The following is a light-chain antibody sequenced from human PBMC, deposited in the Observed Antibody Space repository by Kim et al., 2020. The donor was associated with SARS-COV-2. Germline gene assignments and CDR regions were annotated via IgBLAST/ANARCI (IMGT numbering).Light chain of an antibody. CDR1: QSLSSSY. CDR3: QQYGSPLLLT. J-gene: IGKJ4*01. V-gene: IGKV3D-20*01. CDR2: GAS. Sequence: EIVLTQSPATLSLSPGERATLSCGASQSLSSSYLAWYQQKPGLAPRLLIYGASSRATGIPDRFSGSGSGTDFTLTINRLEPEDFAVYYCQQYGSPLLLTFGGGTKVDIK.